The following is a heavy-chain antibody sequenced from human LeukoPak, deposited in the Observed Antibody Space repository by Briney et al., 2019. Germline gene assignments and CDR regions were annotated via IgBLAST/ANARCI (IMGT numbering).Heavy chain of an antibody. V-gene: IGHV4-34*01. Sequence: GSLRLSCAASGFTFSSYAMHWVRQAPGKGLEWIGEINHGGSTNYNPSLKSRVTISVDTSKNQFSLKLTSVTAADTAVYYCARVEVEILSHYMDVWGRGTTVTVSS. D-gene: IGHD2-15*01. J-gene: IGHJ6*03. CDR3: ARVEVEILSHYMDV. CDR1: GFTFSSYA. CDR2: INHGGST.